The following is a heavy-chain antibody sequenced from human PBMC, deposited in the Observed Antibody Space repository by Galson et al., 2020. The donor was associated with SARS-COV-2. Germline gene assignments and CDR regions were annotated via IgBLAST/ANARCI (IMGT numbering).Heavy chain of an antibody. V-gene: IGHV3-30*04. D-gene: IGHD1-26*01. CDR2: ISHDGSNK. CDR1: GFTFSSYA. CDR3: ARPYSGSYRGYFDY. J-gene: IGHJ4*02. Sequence: GGSLRLSCAASGFTFSSYAMHWVRQAPGKGLEWVAVISHDGSNKYYADSVKGRFTISRDNSKNTLYLQMNSLGAEDTAVYYCARPYSGSYRGYFDYWGQGTLVTVSS.